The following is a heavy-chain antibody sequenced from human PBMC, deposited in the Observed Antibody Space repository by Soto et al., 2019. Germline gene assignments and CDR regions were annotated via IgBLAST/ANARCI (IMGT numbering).Heavy chain of an antibody. CDR3: ARVQPHSCSSRCHFDY. V-gene: IGHV5-51*01. CDR2: IYPGDSDT. J-gene: IGHJ4*02. CDR1: GYSFTSYW. Sequence: GESLKISCKGSGYSFTSYWIGWVRQMPGKGLEWMGIIYPGDSDTRYSPSFQGQVTMTRDTSTSTAYMELSRLRSDDTAVYYCARVQPHSCSSRCHFDYWGQGTLVTVSS. D-gene: IGHD2-15*01.